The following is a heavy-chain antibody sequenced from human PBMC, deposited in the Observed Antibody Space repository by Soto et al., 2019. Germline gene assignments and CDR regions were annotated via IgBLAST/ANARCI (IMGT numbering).Heavy chain of an antibody. D-gene: IGHD7-27*01. CDR2: FDPEDGET. Sequence: ASVKVSCKVSGYTLTELSMHWVRQAPGKGLEWMGGFDPEDGETIYAQKFQGSVTMTEDTSTDTAYMELSSLRSEDTAVYYCATDRRLGMGDDAFDIWGQGTMVTVSS. CDR3: ATDRRLGMGDDAFDI. V-gene: IGHV1-24*01. CDR1: GYTLTELS. J-gene: IGHJ3*02.